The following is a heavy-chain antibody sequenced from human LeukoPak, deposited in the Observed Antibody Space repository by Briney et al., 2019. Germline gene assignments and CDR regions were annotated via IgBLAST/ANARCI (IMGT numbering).Heavy chain of an antibody. CDR3: GKEGGA. Sequence: PGGSLRLSCAASGFTFSDYYMGWIRQAPGKGLEWVSAIGGRGGSTYYADSLEGRFTIARDNSKDMVYLQMNSLKVEDTAIYYCGKEGGAWGQGTKVTVSS. CDR2: IGGRGGST. D-gene: IGHD3-16*01. V-gene: IGHV3-23*01. J-gene: IGHJ5*02. CDR1: GFTFSDYY.